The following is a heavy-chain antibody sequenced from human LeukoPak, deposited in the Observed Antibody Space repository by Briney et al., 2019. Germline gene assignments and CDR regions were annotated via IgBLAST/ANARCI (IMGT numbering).Heavy chain of an antibody. V-gene: IGHV3-7*01. D-gene: IGHD3-3*01. CDR1: GFTFSSYW. Sequence: GGSLRLSCAASGFTFSSYWMSWVRQAPGKGLEWVANIKQDGSEKYYVDSVKGRFTISGDNAKNSLYLQMNSLRAEDTAVYYCAREREWLGPYYFDYWGQGTLVTVSS. CDR3: AREREWLGPYYFDY. CDR2: IKQDGSEK. J-gene: IGHJ4*02.